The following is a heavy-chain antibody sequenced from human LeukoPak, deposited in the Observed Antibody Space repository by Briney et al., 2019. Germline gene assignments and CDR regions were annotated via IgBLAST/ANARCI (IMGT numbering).Heavy chain of an antibody. CDR3: ARGPYGTGSHFDF. CDR2: MNPNSGDT. D-gene: IGHD3-10*01. Sequence: GASVKVSCKASGSTFSSYDINWVRQATGQGLEWMGWMNPNSGDTGDTPRFQGRVTMTRDTSISTAYMELSSLRSDDTAVYYCARGPYGTGSHFDFWGQGTLVTVSS. J-gene: IGHJ4*02. CDR1: GSTFSSYD. V-gene: IGHV1-8*02.